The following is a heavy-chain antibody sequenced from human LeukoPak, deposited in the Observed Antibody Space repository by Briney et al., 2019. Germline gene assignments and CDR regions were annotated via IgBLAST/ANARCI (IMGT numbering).Heavy chain of an antibody. CDR2: ISGSGGST. J-gene: IGHJ4*02. CDR3: AKAVGYCSGGSCYHLIDY. Sequence: GGSLRLSCAASGFTFSSYAMSWVRQAPGKGLEWVSAISGSGGSTYYAASVKGRFTISRDNSKNTLYLQMNSLRAEDTAVYYCAKAVGYCSGGSCYHLIDYWGQGTLVTVSS. CDR1: GFTFSSYA. D-gene: IGHD2-15*01. V-gene: IGHV3-23*01.